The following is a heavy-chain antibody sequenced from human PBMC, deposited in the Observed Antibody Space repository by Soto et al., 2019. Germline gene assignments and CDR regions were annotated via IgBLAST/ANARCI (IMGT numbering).Heavy chain of an antibody. J-gene: IGHJ6*02. CDR2: ISHSGST. CDR3: ARVACSGGCCFYYYGLDV. D-gene: IGHD2-15*01. CDR1: GGSVSSGGFH. Sequence: QVRLQESGPGLVKPSETLSLTCFVSGGSVSSGGFHWSWIRQSPGKGLECIGYISHSGSTKYNPSLQSRATLSIDTSTNQFSLSLNSVTTADAGVFYCARVACSGGCCFYYYGLDVWGQGTTVAVSS. V-gene: IGHV4-61*08.